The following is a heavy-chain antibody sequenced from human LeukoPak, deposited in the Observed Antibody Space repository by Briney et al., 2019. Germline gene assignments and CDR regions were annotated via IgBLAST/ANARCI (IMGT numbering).Heavy chain of an antibody. J-gene: IGHJ4*01. Sequence: SETLSLTCAVDGGSFSAYYWSWIRQPPGKGLEWIGEIDHSGSTNYNPSLKSRVTISVDTSKNQFSLKLTSVAAADTAVYYCGGGGAIAAAGVDYWGHGTLVTVSS. CDR2: IDHSGST. CDR1: GGSFSAYY. V-gene: IGHV4-34*01. D-gene: IGHD6-13*01. CDR3: GGGGAIAAAGVDY.